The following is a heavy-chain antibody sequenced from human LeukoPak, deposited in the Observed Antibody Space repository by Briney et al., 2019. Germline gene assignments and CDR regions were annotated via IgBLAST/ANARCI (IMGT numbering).Heavy chain of an antibody. CDR1: GFTFNNYA. CDR3: AKEYGSGSYSDFDY. V-gene: IGHV3-23*01. CDR2: ISGSAGSE. D-gene: IGHD3-10*01. Sequence: PGESLRLSCAASGFTFNNYAMTWVRQAPGKGLEWVSTISGSAGSEYSADSVKGRFTIFRDNAKNTLYLQMNSLRAEDTAVYYRAKEYGSGSYSDFDYWGQGTLVTVSS. J-gene: IGHJ4*02.